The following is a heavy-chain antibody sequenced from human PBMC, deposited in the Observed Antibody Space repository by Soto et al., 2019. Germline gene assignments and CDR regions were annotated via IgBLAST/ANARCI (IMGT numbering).Heavy chain of an antibody. CDR3: AESLRPCSSGFDF. CDR2: ISCSGVST. Sequence: KRLEGASVISCSGVSTYYAYSVTGRFTISRDNSKSTLYLQMNSLRAEATALFYSAESLRPCSSGFDFWRKRSFVTV. D-gene: IGHD6-6*01. J-gene: IGHJ4*02. V-gene: IGHV3-23*01.